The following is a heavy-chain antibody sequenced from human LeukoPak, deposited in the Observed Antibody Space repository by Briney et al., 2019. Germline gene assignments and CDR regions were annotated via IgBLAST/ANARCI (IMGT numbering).Heavy chain of an antibody. CDR2: IYYTGIT. J-gene: IGHJ4*02. D-gene: IGHD3-10*01. Sequence: EALSLTLTVSGGSLSTSRYYLGWIPQPPGKKLEWIGSIYYTGITYYNPSLKSRLPISVDMSKNQFSLKLSSVTAADPAVYYCARRDYYGSGTEADYWGQGTLVTVSS. CDR3: ARRDYYGSGTEADY. V-gene: IGHV4-39*01. CDR1: GGSLSTSRYY.